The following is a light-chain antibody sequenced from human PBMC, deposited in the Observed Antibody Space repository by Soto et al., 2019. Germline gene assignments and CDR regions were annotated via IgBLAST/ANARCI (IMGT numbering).Light chain of an antibody. CDR3: CSYAGSYTYV. V-gene: IGLV2-11*01. CDR1: SSDVGGYDC. Sequence: QSALTQPRSVSGSPGQSVTISCTGTSSDVGGYDCVSWYQQHPGKAPKLMIYDVSKRPSGVPDRFSGSKSGNTASLTISGVQAEDEADYYCCSYAGSYTYVFGTGTKLTVL. CDR2: DVS. J-gene: IGLJ1*01.